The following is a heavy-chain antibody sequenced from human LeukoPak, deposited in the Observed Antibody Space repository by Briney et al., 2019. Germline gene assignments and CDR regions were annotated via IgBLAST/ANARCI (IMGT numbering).Heavy chain of an antibody. CDR3: ARDPNSAL. CDR1: GRSITSSY. V-gene: IGHV4-4*07. CDR2: VYTSGCT. Sequence: PSETLSLTCTVSGRSITSSYWSWIRQPAGKGLEWIGRVYTSGCTNYNYNPSLKSRLTMSVDTSKNQFSLKLCSVTAADTAVYYCARDPNSALWGQGTLVTVSS. D-gene: IGHD2-21*01. J-gene: IGHJ4*02.